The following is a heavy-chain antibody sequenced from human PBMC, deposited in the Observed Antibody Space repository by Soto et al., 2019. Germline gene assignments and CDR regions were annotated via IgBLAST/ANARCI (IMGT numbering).Heavy chain of an antibody. V-gene: IGHV4-4*07. Sequence: QVHLQESGPGLVKPSETLSLTCSVSGASMSSYYWTWIRQPAGKGLEWIGRIYSSGGTHYNPSLKSRVTISLDTSKNQFPLRLNSVTAADTAVYYCARGRQLSDWFDPWGQGTLVTVSS. CDR2: IYSSGGT. J-gene: IGHJ5*02. D-gene: IGHD1-1*01. CDR3: ARGRQLSDWFDP. CDR1: GASMSSYY.